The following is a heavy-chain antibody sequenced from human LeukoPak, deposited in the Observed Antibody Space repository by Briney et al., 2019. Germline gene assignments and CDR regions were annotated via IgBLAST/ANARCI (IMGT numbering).Heavy chain of an antibody. V-gene: IGHV3-21*01. CDR1: GFTFSSYS. CDR2: ISSNSYI. CDR3: ARDRPYCSGGSCYSRPSFDI. Sequence: GGSLRLSCAASGFTFSSYSMNWVRQAPGKGLEWVSSISSNSYIYYADSVKGRFTISRDNAKNSLYLQMNSLRAEDTAVYYCARDRPYCSGGSCYSRPSFDIWGQGTMVTVSS. J-gene: IGHJ3*02. D-gene: IGHD2-15*01.